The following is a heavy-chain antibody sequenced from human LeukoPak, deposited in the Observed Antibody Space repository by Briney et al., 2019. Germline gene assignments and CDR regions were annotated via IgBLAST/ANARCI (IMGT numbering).Heavy chain of an antibody. J-gene: IGHJ4*02. CDR1: GFTFSSYA. CDR2: ISYDGSNK. Sequence: PGRSLRLSCAASGFTFSSYAMHWVRQAPGKGLEWVAVISYDGSNKYYADSVKGRFTISRDNSKNTLYLQMNSLRAEDTAVYYCARDGPWELLLAYYFDYWGQGTLVTVSS. V-gene: IGHV3-30*04. D-gene: IGHD1-26*01. CDR3: ARDGPWELLLAYYFDY.